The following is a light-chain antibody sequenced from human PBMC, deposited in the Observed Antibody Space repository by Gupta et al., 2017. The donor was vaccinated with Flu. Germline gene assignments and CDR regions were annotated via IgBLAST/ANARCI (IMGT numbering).Light chain of an antibody. Sequence: EVVLTQSPATLSLSPGERATLSCRASQHVSTYLAWYQHIPGQAPRLLIYDTSNKATGIPARFSGSGSGTDFTLTISSLEPEDFAVDYCQQRVIWSPTFGGGTRVENK. J-gene: IGKJ4*01. V-gene: IGKV3-11*01. CDR3: QQRVIWSPT. CDR1: QHVSTY. CDR2: DTS.